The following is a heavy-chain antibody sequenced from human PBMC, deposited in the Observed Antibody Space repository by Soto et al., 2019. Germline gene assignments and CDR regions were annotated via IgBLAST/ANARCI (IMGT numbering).Heavy chain of an antibody. D-gene: IGHD3-16*01. CDR3: AKNFIPLSPDLYFDS. CDR2: ISYHGIYK. J-gene: IGHJ4*02. CDR1: GFNLRSYG. Sequence: GGSLRLSFAASGFNLRSYGMHWARQASGRGLEWVAVISYHGIYKSYEDSVKGRFTISRDNYKNTLHLQMDSLRAEDTAVYYCAKNFIPLSPDLYFDSWGQATLVTVSS. V-gene: IGHV3-30*18.